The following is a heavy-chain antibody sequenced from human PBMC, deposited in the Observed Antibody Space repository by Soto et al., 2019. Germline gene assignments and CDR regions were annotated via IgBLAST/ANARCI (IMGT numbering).Heavy chain of an antibody. V-gene: IGHV4-30-2*01. D-gene: IGHD6-13*01. Sequence: PSEPLSLTCAVSGVSISSGGYSWSWIRQPPGKGLEWIGYIYHSGSTYYNPSLKSRVTISVDRSKNQFSLKLSSVTAADTAVYYCARGRVIAAAGVFDYWGQGTLVTVSS. CDR2: IYHSGST. CDR3: ARGRVIAAAGVFDY. CDR1: GVSISSGGYS. J-gene: IGHJ4*02.